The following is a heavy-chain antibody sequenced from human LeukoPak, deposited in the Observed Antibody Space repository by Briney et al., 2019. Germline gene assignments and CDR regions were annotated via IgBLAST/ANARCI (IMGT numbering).Heavy chain of an antibody. CDR3: ASTREHTIFGVPLFAY. V-gene: IGHV4-61*08. Sequence: PSETLSLTCTVSGGSISSGGYYWSWIRQPPGKGLEWIGNIHYSGGTKYNPSLKSRVTISVDTSKNQVSLKLSSVTAADTAVYYCASTREHTIFGVPLFAYWGQGTLVTVSS. D-gene: IGHD3-3*01. CDR2: IHYSGGT. J-gene: IGHJ4*02. CDR1: GGSISSGGYY.